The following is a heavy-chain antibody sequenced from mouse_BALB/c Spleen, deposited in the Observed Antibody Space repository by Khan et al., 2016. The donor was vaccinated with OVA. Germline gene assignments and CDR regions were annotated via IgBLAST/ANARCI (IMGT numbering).Heavy chain of an antibody. CDR2: IYPGTDNS. D-gene: IGHD1-1*01. J-gene: IGHJ2*01. Sequence: QVQLKQSGAELVRPGASVKLSCKTSGYIFTSYWIHWVKQRSGQGLEWIARIYPGTDNSYYNEKLRDKATLTADKSSSTAYIQLSGLKSEDSAVYFCAREEALYYFAYWGQGTTRTVSS. CDR3: AREEALYYFAY. V-gene: IGHV1-76*01. CDR1: GYIFTSYW.